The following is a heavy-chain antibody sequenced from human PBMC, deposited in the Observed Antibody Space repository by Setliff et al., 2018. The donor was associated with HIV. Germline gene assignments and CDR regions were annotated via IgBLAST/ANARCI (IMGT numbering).Heavy chain of an antibody. CDR1: GYTFTGYY. J-gene: IGHJ4*02. V-gene: IGHV1-46*01. CDR3: ASTDSSSPFDY. D-gene: IGHD6-6*01. CDR2: INPSGGST. Sequence: ASVKVSCKASGYTFTGYYMHWVRQAPGQGLEWMGIINPSGGSTSYAQKFQGRVTMTSDTSTSTSFLELGRLTSDDMAVYYCASTDSSSPFDYWGQGTLVTVSS.